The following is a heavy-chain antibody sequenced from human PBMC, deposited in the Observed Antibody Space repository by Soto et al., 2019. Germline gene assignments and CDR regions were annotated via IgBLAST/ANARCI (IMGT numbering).Heavy chain of an antibody. J-gene: IGHJ6*03. CDR3: ARVPYSSSRYYYFMDV. CDR1: GGTFSSYT. V-gene: IGHV1-69*02. Sequence: SVKVSCKASGGTFSSYTISWVRQAPGQGLEWMGRITPILGIANYAQKFQGRVTITADKSTSTAYMELSSLRSEDTAVYYCARVPYSSSRYYYFMDVWGKGTTVTVSS. CDR2: ITPILGIA. D-gene: IGHD6-6*01.